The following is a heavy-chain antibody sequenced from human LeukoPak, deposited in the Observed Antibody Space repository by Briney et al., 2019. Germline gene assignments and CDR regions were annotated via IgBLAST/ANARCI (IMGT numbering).Heavy chain of an antibody. D-gene: IGHD3-10*01. J-gene: IGHJ6*02. CDR1: GYTFTSYD. Sequence: ASVKVSCKASGYTFTSYDINWVRQATGQGLEWMGWMNPNSGNTGYAQKFQGRVTMTRNTSISTAYMELSSLRSEDTAVYYCAREFLLWFGELHYYYYGMDVWGQGTTVTVSS. CDR2: MNPNSGNT. CDR3: AREFLLWFGELHYYYYGMDV. V-gene: IGHV1-8*01.